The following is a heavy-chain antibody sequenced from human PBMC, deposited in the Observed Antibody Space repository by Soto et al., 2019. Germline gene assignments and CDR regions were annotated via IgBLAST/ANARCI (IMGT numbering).Heavy chain of an antibody. D-gene: IGHD3-22*01. Sequence: SETLSVICTVSGGSISSCRYYWSWIRQHPGKGLEWIGYIYYSGSTYYNPSLKSRVTISVDTSKNQFSLKLSSVTAADTAVYYCARDRHYDSSGSNKYYFEYWGQGTLVTVSS. J-gene: IGHJ4*02. CDR3: ARDRHYDSSGSNKYYFEY. V-gene: IGHV4-31*03. CDR2: IYYSGST. CDR1: GGSISSCRYY.